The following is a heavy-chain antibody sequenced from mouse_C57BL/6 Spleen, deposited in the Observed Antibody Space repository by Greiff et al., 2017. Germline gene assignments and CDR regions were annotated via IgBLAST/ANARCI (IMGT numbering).Heavy chain of an antibody. D-gene: IGHD1-1*01. J-gene: IGHJ1*02. V-gene: IGHV1-82*01. Sequence: QVQLKESGPELVKPGASVKISCKASGYAFSSSWMNWVKQRPGKGLEWIGRIYPGDGDTNYNGKFKGKATLTADKSSSTAYMQLSSLTSEDSAVYFCALYYGSSRGYFDVWGTGTTVTVSS. CDR1: GYAFSSSW. CDR2: IYPGDGDT. CDR3: ALYYGSSRGYFDV.